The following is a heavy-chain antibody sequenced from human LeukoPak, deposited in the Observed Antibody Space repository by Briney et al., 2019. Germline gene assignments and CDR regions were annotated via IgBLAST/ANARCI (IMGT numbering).Heavy chain of an antibody. V-gene: IGHV3-30*18. CDR1: GFTFSSYG. J-gene: IGHJ4*02. CDR2: IPYDGSNK. D-gene: IGHD2-2*01. CDR3: AKDAKVLVVVPAAVDY. Sequence: PGRSLRLSCAASGFTFSSYGMHWVRQAPGKGLEWVAVIPYDGSNKYYADSVKGRFTISRDNSKNTLYLQMNSLRAEDTAVYYCAKDAKVLVVVPAAVDYWGQGTLVTVSS.